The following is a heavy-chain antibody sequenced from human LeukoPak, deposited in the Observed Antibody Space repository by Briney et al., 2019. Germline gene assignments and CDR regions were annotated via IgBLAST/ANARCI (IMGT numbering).Heavy chain of an antibody. Sequence: GGSLRLSFAASGFTFSSYDMHWVRQATGKGLEWVSAIGTAGDTYYPGSVKGRFTISGENAKNSLYLQMNSLRAGDTAVYYCARGGFGSGSPDLDIWGQGTMVTVSS. CDR2: IGTAGDT. CDR1: GFTFSSYD. D-gene: IGHD3-10*01. J-gene: IGHJ3*02. V-gene: IGHV3-13*01. CDR3: ARGGFGSGSPDLDI.